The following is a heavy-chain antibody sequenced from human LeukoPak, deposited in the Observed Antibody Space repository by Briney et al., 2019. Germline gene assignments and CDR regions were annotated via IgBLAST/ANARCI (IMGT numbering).Heavy chain of an antibody. CDR1: GYTFTSYY. CDR2: INPSGGST. CDR3: ARAAGSRGAFDI. J-gene: IGHJ3*02. D-gene: IGHD3-10*01. Sequence: ASVKVSCKASGYTFTSYYMHWVRQAPGQGLEWMGIINPSGGSTSYAQKFQGRVTMTRDMSTSTVYMELSSLRSEDTAVYYCARAAGSRGAFDIWGQGTMVTVSS. V-gene: IGHV1-46*01.